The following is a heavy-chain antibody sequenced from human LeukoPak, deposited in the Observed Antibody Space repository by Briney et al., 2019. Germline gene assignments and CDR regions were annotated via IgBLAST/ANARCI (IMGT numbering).Heavy chain of an antibody. J-gene: IGHJ5*02. Sequence: SETLSLTCTVHGGPISSRNYDSGWISQPPGEGLEWIESIYYSGNTYYNPSLKSRLTISVETPKHHVPLTLHSVTAADTAMYDCARHAYYDFVTGLFDPWGQGTLVTVSS. D-gene: IGHD3-3*01. V-gene: IGHV4-39*01. CDR3: ARHAYYDFVTGLFDP. CDR1: GGPISSRNYD. CDR2: IYYSGNT.